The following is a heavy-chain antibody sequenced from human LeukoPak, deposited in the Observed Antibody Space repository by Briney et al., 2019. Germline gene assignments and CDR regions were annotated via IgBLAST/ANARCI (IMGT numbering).Heavy chain of an antibody. J-gene: IGHJ5*02. CDR1: GGSISSSSYY. CDR3: ARRYKPSWDIVVVVAASRQRENWFDP. Sequence: PSETLSLTCTVSGGSISSSSYYWSWIRQPPGKGLEWIGEINHSGSTNYNPSLKSRVTISVDTSKNQFSLKLSSVTAADTAVYYCARRYKPSWDIVVVVAASRQRENWFDPWGQGTLVTVSS. CDR2: INHSGST. D-gene: IGHD2-15*01. V-gene: IGHV4-39*07.